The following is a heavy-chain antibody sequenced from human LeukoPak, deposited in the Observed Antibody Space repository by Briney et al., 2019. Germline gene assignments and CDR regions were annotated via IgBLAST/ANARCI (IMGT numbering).Heavy chain of an antibody. D-gene: IGHD6-13*01. CDR3: ARGAAEGWFDP. CDR1: GGSISSYY. Sequence: SETLSLTCTVSGGSISSYYWSRIRQPPGKGLEWIGYIYYSGSTNYNPSLKSRVTTSVDTSKNQFSLKLSSVTAADTAVYYCARGAAEGWFDPWGQGTLVTVSS. CDR2: IYYSGST. J-gene: IGHJ5*02. V-gene: IGHV4-59*01.